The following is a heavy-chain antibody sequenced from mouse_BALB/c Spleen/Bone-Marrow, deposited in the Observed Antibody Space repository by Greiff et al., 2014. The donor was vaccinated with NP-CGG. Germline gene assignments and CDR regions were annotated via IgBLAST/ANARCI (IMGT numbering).Heavy chain of an antibody. J-gene: IGHJ4*01. CDR2: ISGYYGDA. CDR3: ARSGKVRNAMDY. CDR1: GYTFTDHA. V-gene: IGHV1S137*01. D-gene: IGHD2-14*01. Sequence: QVHVKQSGAKLVRPGVSVKISCKGSGYTFTDHAMHWVKRSHAKSLEWIGLISGYYGDAIYNQKFKGKATTTVDKSSSTAYMELARLTSEDSAIYYCARSGKVRNAMDYWGQGTSVTVSS.